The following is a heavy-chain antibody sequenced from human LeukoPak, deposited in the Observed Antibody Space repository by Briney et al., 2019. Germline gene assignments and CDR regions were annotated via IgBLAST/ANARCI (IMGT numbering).Heavy chain of an antibody. V-gene: IGHV1-18*01. CDR3: TRDRGYGDDSFDP. Sequence: ASVKVSCKASGYTVTSNGISWVRQAPGQGLEWMGWIGAYNGDTNYAQKLQDRVTMTTDTSTSTAYMELRSLRSDDTAVYYCTRDRGYGDDSFDPWGQGTLVSVSS. J-gene: IGHJ5*02. D-gene: IGHD4-17*01. CDR2: IGAYNGDT. CDR1: GYTVTSNG.